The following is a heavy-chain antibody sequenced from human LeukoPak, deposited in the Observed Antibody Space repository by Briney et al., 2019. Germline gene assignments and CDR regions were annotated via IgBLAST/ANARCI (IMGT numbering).Heavy chain of an antibody. CDR2: IYYSGST. D-gene: IGHD3-22*01. V-gene: IGHV4-61*01. Sequence: SETLSLTCTVSGGSVSSGSYYWSWIRQPPGKGLEWIGYIYYSGSTNYNPSLKSRVTISVDTSKNQFSLKLSSVTAADTAVYYCARSYYYDRSGYYDWYFDLWGRGTLVTVSS. J-gene: IGHJ2*01. CDR3: ARSYYYDRSGYYDWYFDL. CDR1: GGSVSSGSYY.